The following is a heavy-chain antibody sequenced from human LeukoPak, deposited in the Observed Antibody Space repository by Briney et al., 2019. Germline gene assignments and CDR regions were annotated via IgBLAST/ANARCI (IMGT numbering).Heavy chain of an antibody. V-gene: IGHV3-23*01. CDR1: GFTFSDYY. D-gene: IGHD5-18*01. J-gene: IGHJ4*02. CDR3: AKDRYSYLY. Sequence: PGGSLRLSCAASGFTFSDYYMSWIRQAPGKGLEWVSAISGSGGSTYYADSVKGRFTISRDNSKNTLYLQMNSLRAEDTAVYYCAKDRYSYLYWGQGTLVTVSS. CDR2: ISGSGGST.